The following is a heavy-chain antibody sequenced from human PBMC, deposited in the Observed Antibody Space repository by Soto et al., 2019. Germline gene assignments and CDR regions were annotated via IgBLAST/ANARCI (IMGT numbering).Heavy chain of an antibody. D-gene: IGHD6-13*01. V-gene: IGHV1-69*02. CDR1: GGTFSSYT. CDR2: IIPILGIA. CDR3: ARVGSSWYSNAFDI. J-gene: IGHJ3*02. Sequence: SVKVSCKASGGTFSSYTISWVRQAPGQGLEWMGRIIPILGIANYAQKFQGRVTITADKSTSTAYMELSSLRSEDTAVYYCARVGSSWYSNAFDIWGQGTMVTVSS.